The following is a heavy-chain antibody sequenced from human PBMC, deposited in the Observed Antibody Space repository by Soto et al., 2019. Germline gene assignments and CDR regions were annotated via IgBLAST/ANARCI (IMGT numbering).Heavy chain of an antibody. D-gene: IGHD2-2*02. CDR3: AREVVVVPAAIQWFDP. CDR2: IYYSGST. Sequence: SETLSLTCTVSGGSISSYYWSWIRQPPGKGLEWIGYIYYSGSTNYNPSLKSRVTISVDTSKNQFSLKLSSVTAADTAVYYCAREVVVVPAAIQWFDPWGQGTLVTVSS. V-gene: IGHV4-59*01. J-gene: IGHJ5*02. CDR1: GGSISSYY.